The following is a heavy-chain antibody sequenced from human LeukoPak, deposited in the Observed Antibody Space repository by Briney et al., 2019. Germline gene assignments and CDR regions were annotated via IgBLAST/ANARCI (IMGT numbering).Heavy chain of an antibody. CDR1: GGSFSGYS. Sequence: SETLSLTCAVYGGSFSGYSWSWIRQPPGKGLEWIGETNRGGSTNNNPSLKSRVTISVDTSKNQFSLKLSSVTAADTAVYYCARQRRIAAAGYNWFDPWGQGTLVTVSS. CDR2: TNRGGST. V-gene: IGHV4-34*01. CDR3: ARQRRIAAAGYNWFDP. J-gene: IGHJ5*02. D-gene: IGHD6-13*01.